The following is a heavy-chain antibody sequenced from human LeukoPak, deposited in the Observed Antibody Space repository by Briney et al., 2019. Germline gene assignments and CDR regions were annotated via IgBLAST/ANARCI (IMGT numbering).Heavy chain of an antibody. J-gene: IGHJ4*02. Sequence: SETLSLTCTVSGGSISSHYWSWIRQPAGKGLEWIGRIYTSGSTNYNPSLKSRVTMSVDTSKNQFSLKLSSVTAADTAVYYCARDSRPSSGDKEVLDYWGQGTLVTVSS. V-gene: IGHV4-4*07. CDR3: ARDSRPSSGDKEVLDY. D-gene: IGHD6-19*01. CDR1: GGSISSHY. CDR2: IYTSGST.